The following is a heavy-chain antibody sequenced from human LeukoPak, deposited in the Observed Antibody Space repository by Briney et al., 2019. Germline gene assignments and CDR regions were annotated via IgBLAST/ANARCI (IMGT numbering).Heavy chain of an antibody. D-gene: IGHD6-13*01. CDR2: MYYTGST. CDR1: GGSINSYY. CDR3: ARETPSSSWSHFDY. J-gene: IGHJ4*02. Sequence: PSETLSLTCTVSGGSINSYYWSWIRQPPGKGLEWIGYMYYTGSTNYNPSLKSRVTISVDTSKNQFSLKLSSVTAADTAFYYCARETPSSSWSHFDYWGQGTPVTVSS. V-gene: IGHV4-59*01.